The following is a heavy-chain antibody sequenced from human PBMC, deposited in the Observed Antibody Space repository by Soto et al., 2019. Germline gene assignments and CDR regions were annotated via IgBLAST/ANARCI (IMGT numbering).Heavy chain of an antibody. CDR3: ARVGDISSSSPTYYFDY. J-gene: IGHJ4*02. D-gene: IGHD6-6*01. Sequence: SETLSLTCAVSGYSIISGYYLVLIRHPPGKGLEWIGSIYHSGSTYYNPSLKSRVTISVDTSKNQFSLKLSSVTAADTAVYYRARVGDISSSSPTYYFDYWGQGTLVTVSS. CDR2: IYHSGST. CDR1: GYSIISGYY. V-gene: IGHV4-38-2*01.